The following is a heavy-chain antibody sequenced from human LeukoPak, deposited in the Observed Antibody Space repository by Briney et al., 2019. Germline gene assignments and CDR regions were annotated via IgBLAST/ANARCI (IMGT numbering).Heavy chain of an antibody. CDR1: GGSISSGGYS. Sequence: SETLSLTCAVSGGSISSGGYSWSWIRQPPGKGLEWIGYIYHSGSTYYNPSLKSRVTISVDRSKNQFSLKLSSETAADTAVYYCARYGTHFDYWGQGTLVTVSS. CDR2: IYHSGST. D-gene: IGHD4-17*01. CDR3: ARYGTHFDY. J-gene: IGHJ4*02. V-gene: IGHV4-30-2*01.